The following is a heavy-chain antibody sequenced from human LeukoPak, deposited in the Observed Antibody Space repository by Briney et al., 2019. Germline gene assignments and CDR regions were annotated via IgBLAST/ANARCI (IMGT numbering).Heavy chain of an antibody. CDR2: IFYSGTT. Sequence: PSETLSLTCSVSGGSISSKNDYWGWIRQPPGKGLEWIGNIFYSGTTFYNPSLKNRVTMSVDTSKNQFSLKLSSVTAADTAVYYCARVVRDSSGYYYGAFDIWGQGTMVTVSS. CDR1: GGSISSKNDY. D-gene: IGHD3-22*01. V-gene: IGHV4-39*07. J-gene: IGHJ3*02. CDR3: ARVVRDSSGYYYGAFDI.